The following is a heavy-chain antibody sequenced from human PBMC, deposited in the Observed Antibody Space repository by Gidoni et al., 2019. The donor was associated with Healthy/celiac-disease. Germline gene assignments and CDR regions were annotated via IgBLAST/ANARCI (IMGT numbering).Heavy chain of an antibody. CDR3: ARDYYDSSGYYWFDP. J-gene: IGHJ5*02. V-gene: IGHV3-33*01. CDR1: GFTFSSYG. Sequence: QVQLVESGGGVAHPGGSLRISCAASGFTFSSYGMHWVRQAPGKGLEWVAVIWYDGSNKYYADSVKGRFTISRDNSKNTLYLQMNSLRAEDTAVYYCARDYYDSSGYYWFDPWGQGTLVTVSS. CDR2: IWYDGSNK. D-gene: IGHD3-22*01.